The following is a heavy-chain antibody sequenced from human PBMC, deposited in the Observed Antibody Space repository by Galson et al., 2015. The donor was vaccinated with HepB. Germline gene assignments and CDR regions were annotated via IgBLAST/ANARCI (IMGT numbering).Heavy chain of an antibody. V-gene: IGHV3-30-3*01. D-gene: IGHD1-26*01. CDR3: ARDTGWELLGRGAFDI. CDR2: ISYDGSNK. J-gene: IGHJ3*02. CDR1: GFTSSSNA. Sequence: SLRLSCAASGFTSSSNAMHWVRQAPGKGLEWVAVISYDGSNKYYADSVKGRFTISRDNSKNTLYLQMNSLRAEDTAVYYCARDTGWELLGRGAFDIWGQGTMVTVSS.